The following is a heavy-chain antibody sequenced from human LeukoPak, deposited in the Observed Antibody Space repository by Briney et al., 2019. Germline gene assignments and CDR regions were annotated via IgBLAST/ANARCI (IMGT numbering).Heavy chain of an antibody. V-gene: IGHV3-13*04. CDR1: GFTFSNYD. CDR2: IGSTGNT. Sequence: SGGSLRLSCAASGFTFSNYDMHWVRQATGKGLEWVSAIGSTGNTYYAGSVKGRFSISRENAKDSMCLQMDSLSAGDTAVYYCAREGYDEAFDIWGHGTMVTVSS. CDR3: AREGYDEAFDI. D-gene: IGHD2-15*01. J-gene: IGHJ3*02.